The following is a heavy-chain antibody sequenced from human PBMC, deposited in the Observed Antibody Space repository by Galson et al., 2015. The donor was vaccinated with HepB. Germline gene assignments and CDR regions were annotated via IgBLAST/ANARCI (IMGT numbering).Heavy chain of an antibody. CDR3: ARDSFNSYYYMDV. CDR2: INTNTGNP. V-gene: IGHV7-4-1*02. Sequence: SVKVSCKASGYTFTSYAMNWVRQAPGQGLEWMGWINTNTGNPTYAQGFTGRFVFSLDTSVSTAYLQISSLKAEDTAVYYCARDSFNSYYYMDVWGKGTTVTVSS. D-gene: IGHD2/OR15-2a*01. J-gene: IGHJ6*03. CDR1: GYTFTSYA.